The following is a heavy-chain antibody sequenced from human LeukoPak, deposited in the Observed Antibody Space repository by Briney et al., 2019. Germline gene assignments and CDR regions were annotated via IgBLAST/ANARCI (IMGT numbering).Heavy chain of an antibody. J-gene: IGHJ4*02. D-gene: IGHD3-22*01. Sequence: GGSLRLSCTASGFNFGSDAMHWVRQAPGKGLEWVAFIWYDGSNDHYADSVKGRFTISRDNSKNTVCLQMNSLRVEDTAVYYCARDSSGEFDYWGQGTLVTVSS. CDR2: IWYDGSND. CDR3: ARDSSGEFDY. CDR1: GFNFGSDA. V-gene: IGHV3-33*01.